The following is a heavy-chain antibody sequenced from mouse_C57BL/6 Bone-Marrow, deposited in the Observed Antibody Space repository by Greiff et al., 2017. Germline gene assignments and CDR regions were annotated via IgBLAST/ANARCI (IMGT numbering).Heavy chain of an antibody. CDR1: GYTFTNYW. CDR3: AVYYSSYWYFDV. CDR2: IYPGGGYT. D-gene: IGHD2-5*01. Sequence: QVQLKESGAELVRPGTSVKMSCKASGYTFTNYWIGWAKQRPGHGLEWIGDIYPGGGYTNYNEKFKGKATLTADKSSSTAYMQFGSLTSEDSAIYYCAVYYSSYWYFDVWGTGTTVTVSS. V-gene: IGHV1-63*01. J-gene: IGHJ1*03.